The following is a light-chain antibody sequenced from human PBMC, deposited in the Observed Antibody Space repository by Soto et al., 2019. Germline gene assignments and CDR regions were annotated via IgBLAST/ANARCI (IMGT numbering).Light chain of an antibody. J-gene: IGKJ5*01. CDR3: QQSYSTPFVT. CDR1: QSISSY. V-gene: IGKV1-39*01. Sequence: DIQMTQSTSSLSASVGDRVTITCRASQSISSYLNWYQQKPGKAPKLLIYAASSLQSGVPSRFSGSRSGTDFTLTISSLQPEDFATYYCQQSYSTPFVTFGQGTRWRL. CDR2: AAS.